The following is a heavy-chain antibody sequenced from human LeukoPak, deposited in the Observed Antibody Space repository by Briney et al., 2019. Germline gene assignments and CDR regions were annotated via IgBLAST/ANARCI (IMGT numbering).Heavy chain of an antibody. D-gene: IGHD3-3*01. Sequence: ASVKVSCKASGGTLSSYAISWVRQAPGQGLEWMGGIIPIFGTANYAQKFQGRVTITADESTSTAYMELSSLRSEDTAVYYCARDHDFWSGYHDYWGQGTLVTVSS. V-gene: IGHV1-69*13. CDR2: IIPIFGTA. J-gene: IGHJ4*02. CDR1: GGTLSSYA. CDR3: ARDHDFWSGYHDY.